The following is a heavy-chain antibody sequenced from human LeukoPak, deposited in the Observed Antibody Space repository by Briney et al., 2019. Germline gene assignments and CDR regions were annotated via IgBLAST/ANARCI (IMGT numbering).Heavy chain of an antibody. CDR2: IHNDGDGP. V-gene: IGHV3-74*01. J-gene: IGHJ5*02. CDR1: GFTLRNYW. Sequence: GESLILSCAASGFTLRNYWMLWVRQAPGKGLVWVAHIHNDGDGPTYADSVKGRFTISRDNAKNTLYLQMNSLRAEDTAVYYCARDRPHNWFDPWGQGTLVTVSS. CDR3: ARDRPHNWFDP.